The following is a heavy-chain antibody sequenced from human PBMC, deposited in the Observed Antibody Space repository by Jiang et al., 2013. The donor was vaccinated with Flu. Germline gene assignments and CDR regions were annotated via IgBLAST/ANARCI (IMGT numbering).Heavy chain of an antibody. CDR3: VTRKSDRLNEF. V-gene: IGHV1-2*02. Sequence: EVKKPGASVKVSCKASGYTFTSHWMHWVRQAPGEGFEWMGWINPNSGDTNYAQKFQGRVTMTRDTSINTGYMDLSSLRSDDTAVYYCVTRKSDRLNEFWGQGTLVTVSS. CDR2: INPNSGDT. J-gene: IGHJ4*02. D-gene: IGHD1-1*01. CDR1: GYTFTSHW.